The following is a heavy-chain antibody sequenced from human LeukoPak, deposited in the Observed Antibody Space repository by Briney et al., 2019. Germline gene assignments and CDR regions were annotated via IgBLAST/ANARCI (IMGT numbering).Heavy chain of an antibody. D-gene: IGHD3-16*02. V-gene: IGHV4-38-2*02. J-gene: IGHJ4*02. Sequence: PSETLSLTCTVSDYSISTGYYWVWIRQSPGKGLEWIAGISHSGYTYYSPSLKSRVTISADTSKNQFSLKLSSVTAADTAVYYCARGGSYLSFDYWGQGTLVTVSS. CDR3: ARGGSYLSFDY. CDR2: ISHSGYT. CDR1: DYSISTGYY.